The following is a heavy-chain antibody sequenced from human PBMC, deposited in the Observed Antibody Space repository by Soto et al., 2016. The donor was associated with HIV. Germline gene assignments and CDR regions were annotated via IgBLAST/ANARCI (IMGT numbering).Heavy chain of an antibody. V-gene: IGHV1-2*02. J-gene: IGHJ3*02. CDR3: ARVGSGILSGSRGDGFDI. CDR1: GGTFNSYT. Sequence: QVQLVQSGAEVKKPGSSVKVSCKASGGTFNSYTISWVRQAPGQGLEWMGWINPNTGGTNYAQKFQGRVTMTRDTSISTAYMDLSRLRSDDTAVYYCARVGSGILSGSRGDGFDIWGQGTMVTVSS. D-gene: IGHD2-15*01. CDR2: INPNTGGT.